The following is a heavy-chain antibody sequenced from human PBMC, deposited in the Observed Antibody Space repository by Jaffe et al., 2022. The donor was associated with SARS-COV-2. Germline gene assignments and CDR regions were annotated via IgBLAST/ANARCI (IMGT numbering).Heavy chain of an antibody. CDR3: AKNQGGIYYYYGMDV. Sequence: EVQLVESGGGLVQPGRSLRLSCAASGFTFDDYAMHWVRQAPGKGLEWVSGISWNSGSIGYADSVKGRFTISRDNAKNSLYLQMNSLRAEDTALYYCAKNQGGIYYYYGMDVWGQGTTVTVSS. J-gene: IGHJ6*02. D-gene: IGHD1-26*01. V-gene: IGHV3-9*01. CDR1: GFTFDDYA. CDR2: ISWNSGSI.